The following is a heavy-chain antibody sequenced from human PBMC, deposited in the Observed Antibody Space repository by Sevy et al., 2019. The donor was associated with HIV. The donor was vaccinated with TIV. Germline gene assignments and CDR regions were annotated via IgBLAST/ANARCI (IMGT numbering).Heavy chain of an antibody. CDR3: ARAGDLRYFDF. J-gene: IGHJ2*01. Sequence: GSLRLSCAASGFTFNDYYMSWIRQSPGKGLEWLSYISDRGTTIYYADSVKGRFTISRDNAKSLMYLQMNSLKTEDTAIYYCARAGDLRYFDFWGRGTLVTVSS. V-gene: IGHV3-11*01. CDR2: ISDRGTTI. CDR1: GFTFNDYY. D-gene: IGHD3-10*01.